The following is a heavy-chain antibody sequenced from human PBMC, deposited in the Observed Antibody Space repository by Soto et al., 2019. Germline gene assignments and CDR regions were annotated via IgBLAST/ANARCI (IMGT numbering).Heavy chain of an antibody. Sequence: SETLSLTCTVSGGSISSYYWSWIRQPPGKGLEWIGYIYYSGSTNYNPSLKSRVTISVDTSKNQLSLKLSSVTAADTAVYYCARLRRSSRPFTVTSDYFDYWGQGTLVTVSS. CDR1: GGSISSYY. D-gene: IGHD4-17*01. J-gene: IGHJ4*02. V-gene: IGHV4-59*08. CDR3: ARLRRSSRPFTVTSDYFDY. CDR2: IYYSGST.